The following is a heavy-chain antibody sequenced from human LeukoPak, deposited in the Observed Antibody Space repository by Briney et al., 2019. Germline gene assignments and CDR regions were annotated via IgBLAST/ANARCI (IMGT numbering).Heavy chain of an antibody. CDR2: INPNSGGT. D-gene: IGHD5-18*01. J-gene: IGHJ4*02. V-gene: IGHV1-2*02. CDR1: GYTFTGYY. CDR3: ARDLPWIQLWAGFDY. Sequence: ASVKVSCKASGYTFTGYYMHWVRQAPGQGLEWMGWINPNSGGTNYAQKFQGRVTMTRDTSISTAYMELSRLRSDDTAVYYCARDLPWIQLWAGFDYWGQGTLVTVSA.